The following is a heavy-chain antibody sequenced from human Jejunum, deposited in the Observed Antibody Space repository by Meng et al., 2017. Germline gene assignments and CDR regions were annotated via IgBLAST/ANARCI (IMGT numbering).Heavy chain of an antibody. CDR1: GFTFSNQS. D-gene: IGHD3-16*01. V-gene: IGHV3-23*04. Sequence: VQLVGSGGGLVQPGGSLRLSCAASGFTFSNQSMSWVRQAPGKGLEWVSVILDRDGITSYADSVKGRFTISRDNAKNTVYLQMNSLRAEDSAFYYCTNDRLKHWGQGALVTVSS. CDR2: ILDRDGIT. J-gene: IGHJ1*01. CDR3: TNDRLKH.